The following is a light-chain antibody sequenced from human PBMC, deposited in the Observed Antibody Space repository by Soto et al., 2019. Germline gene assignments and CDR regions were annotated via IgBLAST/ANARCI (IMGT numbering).Light chain of an antibody. CDR2: EVS. V-gene: IGLV2-14*01. J-gene: IGLJ2*01. CDR3: SSYTTSNTVV. CDR1: SSDVADFNY. Sequence: QSALTQPASVSGSPGQSITISCTGTSSDVADFNYVSWYQQHPGKVPKLMIYEVSDRPSGVSNRFSGSKSGNTASLTISGLQAEDEADYYCSSYTTSNTVVFGGGTKLTVL.